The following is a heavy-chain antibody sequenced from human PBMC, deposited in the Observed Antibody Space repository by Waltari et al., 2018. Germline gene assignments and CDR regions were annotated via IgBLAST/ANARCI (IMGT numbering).Heavy chain of an antibody. CDR2: IYYSGST. CDR1: GGSISSSSYY. Sequence: QLQLQESGPGLVKPSETLSLTCTVSGGSISSSSYYWGWIRQPPGKGLEWIGSIYYSGSTYYNPSLKSLVTISVDTSKNQCSLKLSSVTAADTAVYYCARDSPTTMYSSSCLFDYWGQGTLVTVSS. CDR3: ARDSPTTMYSSSCLFDY. J-gene: IGHJ4*02. V-gene: IGHV4-39*07. D-gene: IGHD6-13*01.